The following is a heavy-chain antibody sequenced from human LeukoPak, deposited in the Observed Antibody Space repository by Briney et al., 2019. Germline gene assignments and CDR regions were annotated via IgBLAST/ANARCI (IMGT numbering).Heavy chain of an antibody. CDR1: GFTFSDYG. D-gene: IGHD5-18*01. CDR3: VRSFNTYGYPTGY. J-gene: IGHJ4*02. Sequence: GGSLRLSCAASGFTFSDYGMSWVRQTPGKGLEWVAGINWNGGSTGYAVSARGRFIISRDDANNFLHLHMNSLRAEDTAFYYCVRSFNTYGYPTGYWGQGTLVTVSS. V-gene: IGHV3-20*04. CDR2: INWNGGST.